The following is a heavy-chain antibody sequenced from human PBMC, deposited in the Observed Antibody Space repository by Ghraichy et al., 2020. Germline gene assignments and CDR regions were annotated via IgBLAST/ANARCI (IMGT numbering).Heavy chain of an antibody. CDR1: GGSFSGYY. J-gene: IGHJ6*03. V-gene: IGHV4-34*01. CDR3: ARVAVAGYYYYYYYMDV. CDR2: INHSGST. D-gene: IGHD6-19*01. Sequence: SETLSLTCAVYGGSFSGYYWSWIRQPPGKGLEWIGEINHSGSTNYNPSLKSRVTISVDTSKNQFSLKPSSVTAADTAVYYCARVAVAGYYYYYYYMDVWGKGTTVTVSS.